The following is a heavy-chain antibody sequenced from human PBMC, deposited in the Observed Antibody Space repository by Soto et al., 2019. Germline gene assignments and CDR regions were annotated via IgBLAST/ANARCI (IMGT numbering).Heavy chain of an antibody. J-gene: IGHJ5*02. CDR2: IKSKTDGGTT. D-gene: IGHD6-6*01. Sequence: EVQLVESGGGLVKPGGSLRLSCAASGFTFSNAWMSWVRQAPGKGLEWVGRIKSKTDGGTTDYDAPVKGRFTISRDDSKNTLYLQMNSLKAEDTAVYYCTTDLAYSSSYNWFDPWGQGTLVTVSS. V-gene: IGHV3-15*01. CDR3: TTDLAYSSSYNWFDP. CDR1: GFTFSNAW.